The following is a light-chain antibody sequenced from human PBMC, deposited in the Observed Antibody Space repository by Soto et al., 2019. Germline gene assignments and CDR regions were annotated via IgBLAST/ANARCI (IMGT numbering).Light chain of an antibody. Sequence: EIVLTQSPATLSLSPGERATLSCRASQSVSSYLAWYQQKPGQAPRLLIYDASNRATGIPARFSGSGSGTDFTLNISSLEPEDFAVYYCQQRSNWPLFFGQGTKLEIK. J-gene: IGKJ2*01. V-gene: IGKV3-11*01. CDR1: QSVSSY. CDR3: QQRSNWPLF. CDR2: DAS.